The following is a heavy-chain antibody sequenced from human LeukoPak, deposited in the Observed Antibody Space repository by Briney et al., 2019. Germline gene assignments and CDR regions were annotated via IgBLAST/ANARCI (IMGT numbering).Heavy chain of an antibody. Sequence: GGSLRLSCAASGFTFSSSAMSWVRQAPGKGLEWVSAIRGNGDRTHYAASVKGRFTVSRDTSTNTLFLQLNSLRAEDTAIYYCAKLLRGVVVPYFDSWGQGTLVTVSS. D-gene: IGHD3-10*01. V-gene: IGHV3-23*01. J-gene: IGHJ4*02. CDR1: GFTFSSSA. CDR3: AKLLRGVVVPYFDS. CDR2: IRGNGDRT.